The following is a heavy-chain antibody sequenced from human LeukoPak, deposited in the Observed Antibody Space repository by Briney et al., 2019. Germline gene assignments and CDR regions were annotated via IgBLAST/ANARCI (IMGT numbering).Heavy chain of an antibody. CDR2: ITGSGAGT. CDR3: TKDPNGDYIGAFDF. CDR1: NFAFSTYA. J-gene: IGHJ3*01. D-gene: IGHD4-17*01. Sequence: GGSLRLSCAASNFAFSTYAMTWVRQAPGKGLEWVSSITGSGAGTSYADSVKGRFTISRDNSKSTLFLQMNSLRAEDTAVYYCTKDPNGDYIGAFDFWGQGTMVTVSS. V-gene: IGHV3-23*01.